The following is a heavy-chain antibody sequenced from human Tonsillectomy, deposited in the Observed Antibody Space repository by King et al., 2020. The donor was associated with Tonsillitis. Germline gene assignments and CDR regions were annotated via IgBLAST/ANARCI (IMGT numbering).Heavy chain of an antibody. Sequence: VQLVESGGGLVQPGRSLRLSCAASGFTFDEYAMHWVRQPPGKGLEWGSGISCSSGSIDYADSVKGRFTISRDNAKNSLYLQMNSLRPEDTALYYCARTTYCGGDCYPIDAFEIWGQGTMVTVSS. CDR1: GFTFDEYA. CDR2: ISCSSGSI. CDR3: ARTTYCGGDCYPIDAFEI. D-gene: IGHD2-21*01. V-gene: IGHV3-9*01. J-gene: IGHJ3*02.